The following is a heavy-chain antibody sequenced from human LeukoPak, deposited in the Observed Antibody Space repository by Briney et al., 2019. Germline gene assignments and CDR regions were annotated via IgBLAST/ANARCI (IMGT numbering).Heavy chain of an antibody. CDR3: ARMGENGGYTTTFDY. CDR1: GGSISSGSYY. J-gene: IGHJ4*02. CDR2: IYYSGST. V-gene: IGHV4-39*01. D-gene: IGHD4-23*01. Sequence: PSETLSVTCTVSGGSISSGSYYWGWIRQPPGKGLEWVGSIYYSGSTYYNPSLKSRVTISVDTSKNQFSLKLSSVTAADTAVYYCARMGENGGYTTTFDYWGQGTLVTVSS.